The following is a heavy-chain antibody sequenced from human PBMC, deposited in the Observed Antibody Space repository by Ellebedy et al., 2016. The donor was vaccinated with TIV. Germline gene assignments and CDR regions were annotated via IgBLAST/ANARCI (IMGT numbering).Heavy chain of an antibody. Sequence: GESLKISCATSGFSVSGMHWVRQAPGKGLEWVAFVRSDGTTKYYMDSVKGRFTISREISKNTLDLQMNSLTTEDTGVYYCVKGAFPVPTVMAVWGQGTMVTVSS. CDR3: VKGAFPVPTVMAV. J-gene: IGHJ6*02. V-gene: IGHV3-30*02. D-gene: IGHD4-17*01. CDR1: GFSVSG. CDR2: VRSDGTTK.